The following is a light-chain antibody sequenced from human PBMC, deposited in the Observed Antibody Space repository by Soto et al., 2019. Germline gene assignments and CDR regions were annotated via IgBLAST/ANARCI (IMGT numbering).Light chain of an antibody. CDR1: SSDVGGHNY. Sequence: QAVVTQPPSASGSPGQSVTISCTGTSSDVGGHNYVSWYQQPPGKAPKLIIYEVNKRPSGVPDRFSGSKSGNTASLTVSGLQAEDEAHYYCSSYAGSNNLVFGGGTKLTVL. J-gene: IGLJ2*01. CDR3: SSYAGSNNLV. CDR2: EVN. V-gene: IGLV2-8*01.